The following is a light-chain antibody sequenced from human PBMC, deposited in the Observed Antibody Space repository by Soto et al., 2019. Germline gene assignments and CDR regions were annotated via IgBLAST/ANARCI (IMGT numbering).Light chain of an antibody. CDR1: SSDVGGYNY. Sequence: QSALTQPPSASGSPGQSVTISCTGTSSDVGGYNYVSWYQQHPGKAPKPMIYEVSTRPSAVPDRFSGSKFGNTASLTVSGLQAEDEADYYCSLYAGSNNLVFGGGTKLTVL. CDR3: SLYAGSNNLV. V-gene: IGLV2-8*01. J-gene: IGLJ2*01. CDR2: EVS.